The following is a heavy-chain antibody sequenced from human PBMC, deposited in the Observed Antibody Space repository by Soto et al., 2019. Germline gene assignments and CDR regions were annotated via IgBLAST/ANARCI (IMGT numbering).Heavy chain of an antibody. V-gene: IGHV3-23*01. D-gene: IGHD3-22*01. CDR1: GFTFSSYA. J-gene: IGHJ4*02. Sequence: PGVSLRLSCAASGFTFSSYAMSWVRQAPGKGLEWVSAISGSGGSTYYADSVKGRFTISRDNSKNTLYLQMNSLRAEDTAVYYCAKDQDYDSSGPVDYWGQGTLVTVSS. CDR2: ISGSGGST. CDR3: AKDQDYDSSGPVDY.